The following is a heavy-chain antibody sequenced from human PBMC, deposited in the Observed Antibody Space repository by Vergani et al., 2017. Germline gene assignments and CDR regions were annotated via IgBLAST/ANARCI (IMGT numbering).Heavy chain of an antibody. Sequence: EVQLLESGGGLVQPGGSLRLSCAASGFTFYNYAMTWVRQAPGKGLEWVAGISGSVGNTYYADSVKGRFTISRDNSKATVSLQMNSLRAEDTAVYYCAKRDGAYDYFDSWGQGTLVTVSS. CDR1: GFTFYNYA. D-gene: IGHD4/OR15-4a*01. V-gene: IGHV3-23*01. J-gene: IGHJ4*02. CDR2: ISGSVGNT. CDR3: AKRDGAYDYFDS.